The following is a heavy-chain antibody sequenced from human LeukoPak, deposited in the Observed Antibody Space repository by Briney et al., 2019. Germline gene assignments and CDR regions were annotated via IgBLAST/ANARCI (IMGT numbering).Heavy chain of an antibody. D-gene: IGHD3-22*01. CDR2: FDPEDGET. V-gene: IGHV1-24*01. CDR1: GYTLTELS. J-gene: IGHJ4*02. Sequence: ASVKVSCKVSGYTLTELSMHWVRQAPGKGLEWMGGFDPEDGETIYAQKFQGRVTITADKSTSTAYMELSSLRSEDTAVYYCARDALMTYYYDSSGYLFDYWGQGTLVTVSS. CDR3: ARDALMTYYYDSSGYLFDY.